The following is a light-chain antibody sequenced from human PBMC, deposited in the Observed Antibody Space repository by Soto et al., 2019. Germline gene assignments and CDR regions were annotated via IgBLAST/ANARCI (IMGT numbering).Light chain of an antibody. V-gene: IGKV1-39*01. CDR1: QSINSH. CDR2: AAS. CDR3: QQSYSSPLT. J-gene: IGKJ4*01. Sequence: DLQMTQSPPSLSASVGDRITITCRASQSINSHLNWYQQKPGKAPNLLIYAASSLQSGVPSRFSGSGSGTDFSLTISSLQPEDFATYFCQQSYSSPLTFGGGTKVEI.